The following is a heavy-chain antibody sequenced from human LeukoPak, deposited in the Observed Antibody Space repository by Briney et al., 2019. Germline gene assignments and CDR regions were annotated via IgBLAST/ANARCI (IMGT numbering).Heavy chain of an antibody. Sequence: GGSLRLSCAASGFTFKSYSMNWVRQAPGKGPEWISYISSISRVIYYADSVKGRFTISRDNAKNSLSLQMNSLRAEDTAVYYCVREESESYPFDSWGQGTLVIVSS. CDR1: GFTFKSYS. V-gene: IGHV3-48*01. CDR2: ISSISRVI. J-gene: IGHJ4*02. CDR3: VREESESYPFDS. D-gene: IGHD1-26*01.